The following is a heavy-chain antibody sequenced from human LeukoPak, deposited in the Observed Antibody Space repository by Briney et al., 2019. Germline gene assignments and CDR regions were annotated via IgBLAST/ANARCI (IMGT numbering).Heavy chain of an antibody. CDR3: ARRHPGTTVTSDWFDP. CDR1: GYSFTSYW. V-gene: IGHV5-51*01. J-gene: IGHJ5*02. Sequence: GESLQISCKGSGYSFTSYWIGWVRQMPGKGLEWMGIIYPGDSDTRYSPSFQGQVTISADKSISTAYLQWSSLKASDTAMYYCARRHPGTTVTSDWFDPWGQGTLVTVSS. D-gene: IGHD4-17*01. CDR2: IYPGDSDT.